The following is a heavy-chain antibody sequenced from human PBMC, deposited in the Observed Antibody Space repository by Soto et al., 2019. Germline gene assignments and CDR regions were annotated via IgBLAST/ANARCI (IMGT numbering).Heavy chain of an antibody. CDR1: GGSISSYY. Sequence: ASETLSLTCTVSGGSISSYYWIWSLQPAGKGLEWIGRIYTSGSTNYNPSLKSRVTMSVDTSKNQFSLKLSSVTAADTAVYYCARDQVSSSIQVEFDPWGQGTLVTVSS. CDR3: ARDQVSSSIQVEFDP. V-gene: IGHV4-4*07. J-gene: IGHJ5*02. CDR2: IYTSGST. D-gene: IGHD6-13*01.